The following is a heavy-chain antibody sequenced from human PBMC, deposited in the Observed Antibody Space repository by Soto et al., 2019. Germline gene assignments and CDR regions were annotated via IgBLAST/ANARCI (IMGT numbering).Heavy chain of an antibody. V-gene: IGHV1-3*01. J-gene: IGHJ5*02. CDR3: ARSFAVYCSGGSCYPNWFDP. D-gene: IGHD2-15*01. Sequence: ASVKVSCKASGYTFTSYAMHWVRQAPGQRLEWMGCINAGNGNTKYSQKFQGRVTITRDTSASTAYMELSSLRSEDTAVYYCARSFAVYCSGGSCYPNWFDPWGQGTLVTVSS. CDR1: GYTFTSYA. CDR2: INAGNGNT.